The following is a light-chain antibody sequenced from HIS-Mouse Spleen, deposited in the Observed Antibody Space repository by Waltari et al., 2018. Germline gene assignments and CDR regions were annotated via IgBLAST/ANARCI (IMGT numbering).Light chain of an antibody. Sequence: SYELTQPPSVSVSPGQTARITCSGDALPNKYAYWYQQKSGPAPVLVIYEDSKRPPGIPERFSGSSSGTMATLTISGAQVEDEADYYCYSTDSSGNHRVFGGGTKLTVL. J-gene: IGLJ2*01. CDR3: YSTDSSGNHRV. CDR2: EDS. CDR1: ALPNKY. V-gene: IGLV3-10*01.